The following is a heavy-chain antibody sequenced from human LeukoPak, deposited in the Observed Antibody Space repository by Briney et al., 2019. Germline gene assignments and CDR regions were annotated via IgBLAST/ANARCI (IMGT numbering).Heavy chain of an antibody. CDR3: AREGEMATNDY. CDR1: GFTVSSNY. D-gene: IGHD5-24*01. V-gene: IGHV3-66*02. Sequence: GGSLRLSCAASGFTVSSNYMSWVRQAPGKGLEWVSVIYSGGSTYYADSVKGRFTISRDNSKNTLYLQMNGLRAEDTAVYYCAREGEMATNDYWGQGTLVTVSS. J-gene: IGHJ4*02. CDR2: IYSGGST.